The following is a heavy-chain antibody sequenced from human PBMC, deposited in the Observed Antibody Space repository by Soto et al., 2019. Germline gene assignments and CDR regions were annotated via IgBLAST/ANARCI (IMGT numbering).Heavy chain of an antibody. CDR2: INPSGGST. D-gene: IGHD6-13*01. Sequence: PSVKVSCKASGYTFTSYYMHWVRQAPGQGLEWMGIINPSGGSTSYAQKFQGRVTMTRDTSTSTVYMELSSQRSEDTAVYYCARDALDYYYYMDVWGKGTTVTVSS. V-gene: IGHV1-46*03. CDR1: GYTFTSYY. CDR3: ARDALDYYYYMDV. J-gene: IGHJ6*03.